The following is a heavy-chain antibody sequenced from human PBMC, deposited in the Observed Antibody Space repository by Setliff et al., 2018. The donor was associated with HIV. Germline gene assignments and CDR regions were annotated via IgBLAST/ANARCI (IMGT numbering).Heavy chain of an antibody. Sequence: SETLSLTCTVSGDYISSDDYYWGWIRQAPGKGLEWMGFIHDNGKAFYDTALKSRLTISVDTSKNQFSLKLSSVTAADTAVYYCAREGGKLWFGELLYAFDIWGQGTMVTVSS. CDR1: GDYISSDDYY. CDR3: AREGGKLWFGELLYAFDI. J-gene: IGHJ3*02. CDR2: IHDNGKA. V-gene: IGHV4-39*07. D-gene: IGHD3-10*01.